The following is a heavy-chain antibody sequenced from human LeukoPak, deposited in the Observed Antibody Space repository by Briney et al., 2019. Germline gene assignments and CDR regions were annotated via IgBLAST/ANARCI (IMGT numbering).Heavy chain of an antibody. CDR1: GYTFTNDD. D-gene: IGHD3-9*01. V-gene: IGHV1-8*01. CDR3: ARSASGTGYTA. CDR2: MNPNSGNT. J-gene: IGHJ4*02. Sequence: GASVKVSCKASGYTFTNDDISWVRQATGQGLEWIGKMNPNSGNTGYAQEFQGRVTMTRSTSVSTVHMELNSLTSEDTAVYFCARSASGTGYTAWGQGTLVTVPS.